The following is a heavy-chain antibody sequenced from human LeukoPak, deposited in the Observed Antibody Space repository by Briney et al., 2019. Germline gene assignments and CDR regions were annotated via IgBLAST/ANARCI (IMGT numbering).Heavy chain of an antibody. J-gene: IGHJ4*02. V-gene: IGHV4-39*01. CDR3: ARTGAARLEYYFDY. D-gene: IGHD6-6*01. CDR1: GGSISSSSYY. Sequence: SETLSLTCTVSGGSISSSSYYWGWIRQPPGKGLEWIGSIYYSGSTYYNPSLKSRVTISVDTSKNQFSLKLSSVTAADTAVYYCARTGAARLEYYFDYWGQGTLVIVSS. CDR2: IYYSGST.